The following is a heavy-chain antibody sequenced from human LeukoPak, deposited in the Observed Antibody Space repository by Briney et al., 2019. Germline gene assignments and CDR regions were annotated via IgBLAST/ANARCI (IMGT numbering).Heavy chain of an antibody. V-gene: IGHV4-59*08. CDR3: ARHDNSGRWPLDY. CDR1: GGSFTSYY. D-gene: IGHD1-1*01. CDR2: IYYSGST. J-gene: IGHJ4*02. Sequence: SETLSLTCTVSGGSFTSYYWSCIRQPPGKELEWIGYIYYSGSTTYNPSLKSRVTISVDTAKNQFSLNLSSVTAADTDIYYCARHDNSGRWPLDYWGQGTVVIVSS.